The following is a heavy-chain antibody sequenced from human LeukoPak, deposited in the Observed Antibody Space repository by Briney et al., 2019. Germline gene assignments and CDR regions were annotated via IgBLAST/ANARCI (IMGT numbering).Heavy chain of an antibody. CDR1: GDSFSSHY. Sequence: PSETLSLTCTVSGDSFSSHYWTWIRQPPGRGLEWIGYISYIGSTNYNPSLKSRVTISIDTSKNQFSLKLSSVTAADTAVYYCARDLVTVTKGFDIWGQGTMVSVSS. J-gene: IGHJ3*02. CDR2: ISYIGST. CDR3: ARDLVTVTKGFDI. D-gene: IGHD4-17*01. V-gene: IGHV4-59*11.